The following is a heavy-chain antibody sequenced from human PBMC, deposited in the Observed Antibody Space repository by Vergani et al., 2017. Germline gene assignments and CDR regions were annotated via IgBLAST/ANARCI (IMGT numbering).Heavy chain of an antibody. Sequence: VQLVESGGGLVQPGGSLRLSCAASGFTFSSYSMNWVRQAPGKGLEWVSSISSSSITIYYADSGKGRFTISRDNDKNSLYLQMNSLRAEDTAVYYCARDSSSWYVSYYYYYGMDVWGQGTTVTVSS. CDR1: GFTFSSYS. CDR2: ISSSSITI. D-gene: IGHD6-13*01. J-gene: IGHJ6*02. CDR3: ARDSSSWYVSYYYYYGMDV. V-gene: IGHV3-48*04.